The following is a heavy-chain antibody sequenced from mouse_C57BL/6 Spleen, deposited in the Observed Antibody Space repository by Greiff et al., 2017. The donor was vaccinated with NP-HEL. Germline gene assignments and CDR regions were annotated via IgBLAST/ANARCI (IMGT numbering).Heavy chain of an antibody. J-gene: IGHJ2*01. CDR1: GFTFSSYA. V-gene: IGHV5-4*01. Sequence: EVKLVESGGGLVKPGGSLKLSCAASGFTFSSYAMSWVRQTPEKRLEWVATISDGGSYTYYPDNVKGRFTISRDNAKNNLYLQMSHLKSEDTAMYYCAREGNPYYFDYGGQGTTLTVSS. CDR2: ISDGGSYT. CDR3: AREGNPYYFDY.